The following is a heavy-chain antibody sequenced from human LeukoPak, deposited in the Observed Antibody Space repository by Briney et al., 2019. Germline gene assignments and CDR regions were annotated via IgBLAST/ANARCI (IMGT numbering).Heavy chain of an antibody. V-gene: IGHV1-46*02. CDR3: ARDSGNYHYDMDV. CDR2: NFFHDGTT. D-gene: IGHD3-10*01. CDR1: GYSFNSHH. Sequence: GASVKVSCKTSGYSFNSHHVHWVRQAPGQGLEWMGINFFHDGTTSNTQKFPGRLTMTRDTSTSTVYMESSSLRSEDTAVYYCARDSGNYHYDMDVWGQGTTIIVSS. J-gene: IGHJ6*02.